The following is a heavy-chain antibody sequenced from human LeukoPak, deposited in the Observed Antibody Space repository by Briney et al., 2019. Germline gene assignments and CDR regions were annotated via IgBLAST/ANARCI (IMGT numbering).Heavy chain of an antibody. CDR2: MNPNSGNT. Sequence: ASVKVSCKASGYTFTSYDINWVRQATGQGLEWMGWMNPNSGNTGYAQKFQGRVTMTRDTSISTAYMELSRLRSDDTAVYYCARDLGHIVVVPAAIAYWGQGTLVTVSS. CDR1: GYTFTSYD. CDR3: ARDLGHIVVVPAAIAY. J-gene: IGHJ4*02. D-gene: IGHD2-2*01. V-gene: IGHV1-8*01.